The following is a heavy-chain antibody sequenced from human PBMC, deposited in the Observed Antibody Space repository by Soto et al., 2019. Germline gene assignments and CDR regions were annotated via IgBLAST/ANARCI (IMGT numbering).Heavy chain of an antibody. CDR1: GGSISSGGYY. J-gene: IGHJ4*02. CDR2: IYYSGST. D-gene: IGHD3-10*01. V-gene: IGHV4-31*03. Sequence: QVQLQESGPGLVKPSQTLSLTCTVSGGSISSGGYYWSWIRQHPGKGLEWIGYIYYSGSTYYNPSLXSXVXIXVDTSKNQFSLKLSSVTAADTAVYYCARHRFSNFDYWGQGTLVTVSS. CDR3: ARHRFSNFDY.